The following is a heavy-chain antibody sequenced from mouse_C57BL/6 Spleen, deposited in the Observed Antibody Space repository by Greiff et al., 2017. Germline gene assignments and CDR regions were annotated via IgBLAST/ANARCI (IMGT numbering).Heavy chain of an antibody. CDR1: GFTFSDYG. CDR2: ISSGSSTI. V-gene: IGHV5-17*01. D-gene: IGHD1-1*02. Sequence: EVKLVESGGGLVKPGGSLKLSCAASGFTFSDYGMHWVRQAPEKGLEWVAYISSGSSTIYYADTVKGRFTISRDNAKNTLFLQMTSLRSEDTAMYYCARRVGKGYFDYWGQGTTRTVSS. CDR3: ARRVGKGYFDY. J-gene: IGHJ2*01.